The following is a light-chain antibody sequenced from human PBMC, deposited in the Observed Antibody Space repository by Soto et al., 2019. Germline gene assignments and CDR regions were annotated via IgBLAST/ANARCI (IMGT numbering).Light chain of an antibody. CDR3: SSYTRSSALEV. CDR2: DVS. CDR1: SSDVGGYNY. V-gene: IGLV2-14*01. Sequence: QSALTQPASVSGSPGQSIAISCTGTSSDVGGYNYVSWYQQHPGEAPKLMIYDVSNRPSGVSNRFSGSKSGNTASLTISGLQAEDEADYYCSSYTRSSALEVFGGGTKLTVL. J-gene: IGLJ3*02.